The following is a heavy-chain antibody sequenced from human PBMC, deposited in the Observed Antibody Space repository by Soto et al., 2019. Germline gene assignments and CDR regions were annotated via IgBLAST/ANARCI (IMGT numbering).Heavy chain of an antibody. CDR1: GGTFSSYA. Sequence: QVQLVLSGAEVKKRGSSVKVSCKASGGTFSSYAISWVRQAPGQGLEWMGGIIPIFGTADYAQNFQGRVTITADESTSTAYMELSSLRSEDTAVYYCASHWGQTKRYYYYGMDVWGQGTTVTVSS. CDR3: ASHWGQTKRYYYYGMDV. D-gene: IGHD7-27*01. V-gene: IGHV1-69*12. CDR2: IIPIFGTA. J-gene: IGHJ6*02.